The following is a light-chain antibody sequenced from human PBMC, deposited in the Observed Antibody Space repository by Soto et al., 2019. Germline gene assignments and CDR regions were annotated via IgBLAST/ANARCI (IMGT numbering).Light chain of an antibody. V-gene: IGKV3-11*01. CDR1: QSVSRY. CDR3: QQRSNWPPVYT. J-gene: IGKJ2*01. CDR2: DAS. Sequence: EIVLTQSPATLSLSPGERATLSCRASQSVSRYLAWYQQKPGQAPRLLIYDASSRAIGIPARFSGSGSGTDFTLTISSLEPEDFAVYYCQQRSNWPPVYTFGQGNKLEIK.